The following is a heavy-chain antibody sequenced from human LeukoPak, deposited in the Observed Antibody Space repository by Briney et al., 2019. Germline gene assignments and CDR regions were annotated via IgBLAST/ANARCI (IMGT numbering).Heavy chain of an antibody. CDR3: ARGGYDSGSYYKGPLYYFDY. CDR2: FGSDLSFR. D-gene: IGHD3-10*01. V-gene: IGHV3-21*04. Sequence: PGGSLRLSCAGSGFTFSHYSMNWVRQAPGKGLEWVASFGSDLSFRSVADSLKGRFTISRDNAENSLYLHLNSLRAEDTAVYYCARGGYDSGSYYKGPLYYFDYWGQGTLVTVSS. CDR1: GFTFSHYS. J-gene: IGHJ4*02.